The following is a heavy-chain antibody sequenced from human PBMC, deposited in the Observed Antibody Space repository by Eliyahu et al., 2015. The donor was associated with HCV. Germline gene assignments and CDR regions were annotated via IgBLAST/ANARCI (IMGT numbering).Heavy chain of an antibody. Sequence: QLQLQESGPGLVQPSETLSXXCXXSGXXXXXTDYYWGWIRQPPGKEPEWIGSIYYSGSTYYKPYLKSRVTISVDTSKNQFSLKVTSVSAADTAVYYCARDSLAVAGTIDYWGQGTLVTVSS. V-gene: IGHV4-39*07. D-gene: IGHD6-19*01. CDR1: GXXXXXTDYY. CDR2: IYYSGST. CDR3: ARDSLAVAGTIDY. J-gene: IGHJ4*02.